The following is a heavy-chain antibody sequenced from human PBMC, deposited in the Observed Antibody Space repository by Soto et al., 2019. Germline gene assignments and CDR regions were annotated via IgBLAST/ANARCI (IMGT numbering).Heavy chain of an antibody. Sequence: GGSLRLSCAASGFTFSNYAMNWVRQAPGKGLEWVSASSGGDTYYADSVRGRFTISRDNSKNTLYLQMNSLRAEDTAIYYCAKDISGGWCYLDYWDPGTLVTVSS. CDR1: GFTFSNYA. CDR3: AKDISGGWCYLDY. D-gene: IGHD2-15*01. V-gene: IGHV3-23*01. J-gene: IGHJ4*02. CDR2: SSGGDT.